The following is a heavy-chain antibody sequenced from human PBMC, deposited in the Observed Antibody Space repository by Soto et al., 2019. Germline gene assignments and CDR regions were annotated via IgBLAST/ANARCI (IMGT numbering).Heavy chain of an antibody. CDR2: TYYRSKWYN. V-gene: IGHV6-1*01. J-gene: IGHJ6*02. Sequence: SQTLSLTCAISGDSVSSNSAAWNWIRQSPSRGLEWLGRTYYRSKWYNDYAVSVKSRITINPDTSKNQFSLQLNSVTPEDTAVYYCAIDRDPPSGYSYGYYYYYGMDVWGQGTTVTVSS. D-gene: IGHD5-18*01. CDR1: GDSVSSNSAA. CDR3: AIDRDPPSGYSYGYYYYYGMDV.